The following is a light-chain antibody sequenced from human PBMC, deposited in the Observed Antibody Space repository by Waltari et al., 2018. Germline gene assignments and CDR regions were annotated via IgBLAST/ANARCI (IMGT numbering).Light chain of an antibody. CDR3: YSSDSTGLRV. V-gene: IGLV3-10*01. CDR2: EDT. Sequence: SYELTQTPSVSVSPGQTARITCSGHELPRKYAYWFQQKSGQAPRLVIYEDTKLPSGIPERCSGSSSGTVATLTITGAQVDDEADYYCYSSDSTGLRVFGGGTTVVVL. CDR1: ELPRKY. J-gene: IGLJ1*01.